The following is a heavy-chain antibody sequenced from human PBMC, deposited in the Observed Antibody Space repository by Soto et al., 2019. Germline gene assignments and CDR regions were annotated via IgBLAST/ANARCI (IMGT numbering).Heavy chain of an antibody. V-gene: IGHV1-18*01. CDR3: ARDRPHITMVRGVIMSDY. D-gene: IGHD3-10*01. CDR1: GYTFTSYG. J-gene: IGHJ4*02. CDR2: ISAYNGNT. Sequence: QVQLVQSGAEVKKPGASVKVSCKASGYTFTSYGISWVRQAPGQGLEWMGRISAYNGNTNYAQKLQGRVTMTTDTSTSTAYMELRSLRSDDTAVYYCARDRPHITMVRGVIMSDYWGQGTLVTVSS.